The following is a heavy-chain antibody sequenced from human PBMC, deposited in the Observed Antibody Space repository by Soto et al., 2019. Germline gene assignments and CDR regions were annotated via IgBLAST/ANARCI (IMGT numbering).Heavy chain of an antibody. Sequence: GGSLRVSWAASGFTFSSYSMNRVRQAPGKGLEWVSSISSSSSYIYYADSVKGRFTISRDNAKNSLYLQMNSLRAEDTAVYYCARDIRGYYYYYYMDVWGKGTTVTVSS. J-gene: IGHJ6*03. CDR1: GFTFSSYS. CDR2: ISSSSSYI. V-gene: IGHV3-21*01. CDR3: ARDIRGYYYYYYMDV.